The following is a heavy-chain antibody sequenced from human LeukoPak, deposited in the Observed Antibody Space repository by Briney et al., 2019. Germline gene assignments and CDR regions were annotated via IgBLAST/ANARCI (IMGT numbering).Heavy chain of an antibody. CDR3: ARAAWYSSSWQEGYYFDY. D-gene: IGHD6-13*01. J-gene: IGHJ4*02. V-gene: IGHV3-11*05. CDR2: ISSSSSYT. Sequence: GGSLRLSCAASGFTFSDYYMSCIRQAPGKGLEWVSYISSSSSYTNYADSVKGRFTISRDTSKNTLYLQMNSLRADDTAVYYCARAAWYSSSWQEGYYFDYWGQGTLVTVSS. CDR1: GFTFSDYY.